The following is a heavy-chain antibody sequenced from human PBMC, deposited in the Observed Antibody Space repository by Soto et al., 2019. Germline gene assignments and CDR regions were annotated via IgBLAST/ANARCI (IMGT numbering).Heavy chain of an antibody. D-gene: IGHD6-13*01. CDR3: AKDFAAAGTSNFDY. Sequence: PGGSLRRSYAACGFTFSSYAMSWVRQTTGKGLEWVSAISGSGGSTYYADSVKGRFTISRDNSKNTLYLQMNSLRAEDTAVYYCAKDFAAAGTSNFDYWGQGTLVTVSS. J-gene: IGHJ4*02. V-gene: IGHV3-23*01. CDR1: GFTFSSYA. CDR2: ISGSGGST.